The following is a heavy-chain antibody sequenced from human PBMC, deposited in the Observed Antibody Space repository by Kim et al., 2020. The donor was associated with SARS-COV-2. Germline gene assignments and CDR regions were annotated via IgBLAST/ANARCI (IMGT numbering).Heavy chain of an antibody. CDR3: AHRPGRNTGWFDP. D-gene: IGHD1-1*01. J-gene: IGHJ5*02. Sequence: YRPTLKSRLTSTKDTSKNQVVLTMTNLDPVDTATYYCAHRPGRNTGWFDPWGQGTLVTVSS. V-gene: IGHV2-5*01.